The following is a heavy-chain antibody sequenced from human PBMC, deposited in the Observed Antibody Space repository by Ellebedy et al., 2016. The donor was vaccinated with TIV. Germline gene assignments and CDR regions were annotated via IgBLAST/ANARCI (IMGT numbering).Heavy chain of an antibody. J-gene: IGHJ5*02. D-gene: IGHD6-13*01. V-gene: IGHV1-46*01. CDR3: ARDLSIAAVGTWWFDP. CDR1: GYTFTSHW. Sequence: AASVKVSCKASGYTFTSHWMHWVRQAPGQGLEWMGIINPSGGSTSYAQKFQGRVTLTRDPSTSTVYMELSSLRSEDTAVYYCARDLSIAAVGTWWFDPWGQGTLVTVSS. CDR2: INPSGGST.